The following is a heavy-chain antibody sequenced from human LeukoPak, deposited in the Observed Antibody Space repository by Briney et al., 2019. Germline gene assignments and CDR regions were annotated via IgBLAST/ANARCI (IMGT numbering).Heavy chain of an antibody. Sequence: ASVKVSCKVSGYTLTELSMHWVRQAPGKGLEWMGGFDPEDGETIYAQKFQGRVTMTRDTSTSTVYMELSSLRSEDTAVYYCARIGEWELPDYWGQGTLVTVSS. CDR1: GYTLTELS. J-gene: IGHJ4*02. V-gene: IGHV1-24*01. CDR3: ARIGEWELPDY. CDR2: FDPEDGET. D-gene: IGHD1-26*01.